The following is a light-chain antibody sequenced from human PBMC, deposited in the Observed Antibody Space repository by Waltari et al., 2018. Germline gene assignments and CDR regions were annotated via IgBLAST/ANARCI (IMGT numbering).Light chain of an antibody. CDR1: QSVNTS. V-gene: IGKV3-11*01. Sequence: IELTPPPATLAQSPRERPTRPCRASQSVNTSLAWYQQKPGQAPRLLIHEASNRATGTPARFSGSGSGTDFTLTIGSLEPEDVAVYYCQQHGKWPLSFGGGTKVEIK. J-gene: IGKJ4*01. CDR3: QQHGKWPLS. CDR2: EAS.